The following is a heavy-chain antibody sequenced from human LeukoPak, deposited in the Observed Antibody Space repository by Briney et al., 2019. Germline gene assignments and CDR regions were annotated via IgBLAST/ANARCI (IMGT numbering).Heavy chain of an antibody. CDR3: ARGSDSSGWYGKLPSFFAFDI. CDR2: IRSKANSYAT. Sequence: GGSLKLSCAASGFTFSGSAMHWVRQASGKGLEWVGRIRSKANSYATAYAASVKGRFTISRDDSKNTAYLQMNSLKTEDTAVYYCARGSDSSGWYGKLPSFFAFDIWGQGTMVTVSS. J-gene: IGHJ3*02. V-gene: IGHV3-73*01. CDR1: GFTFSGSA. D-gene: IGHD6-19*01.